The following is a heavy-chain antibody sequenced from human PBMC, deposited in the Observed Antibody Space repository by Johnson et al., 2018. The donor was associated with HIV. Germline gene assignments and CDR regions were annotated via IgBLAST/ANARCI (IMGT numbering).Heavy chain of an antibody. Sequence: QVQLVESGGGVVQPGRSLRLSCVASGFTFSSYGMHWVRQAPGKGLEWVAIVSYDGSNKYYADSVKGRFTISRGNSKNTLYLQMNSLKAEDTGVYYCAKNGGVGGGSSNCAFYIWGQGTMVTVSS. D-gene: IGHD2-15*01. V-gene: IGHV3-30*18. CDR1: GFTFSSYG. CDR3: AKNGGVGGGSSNCAFYI. CDR2: VSYDGSNK. J-gene: IGHJ3*02.